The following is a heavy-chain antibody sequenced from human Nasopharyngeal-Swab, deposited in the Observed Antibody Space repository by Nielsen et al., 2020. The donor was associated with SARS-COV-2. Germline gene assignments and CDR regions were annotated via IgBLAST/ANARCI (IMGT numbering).Heavy chain of an antibody. Sequence: SATLSLTCSVSGDYISSYHWSWVRLPPRSGLEWIGYVYYDGTTKYNPSLKSRVTMSVDTSKNQFSLTLISVTAADTAVYYCAKGSSWYAPFDPWGQGTLVTVSS. J-gene: IGHJ5*02. CDR3: AKGSSWYAPFDP. CDR1: GDYISSYH. V-gene: IGHV4-59*01. D-gene: IGHD6-13*01. CDR2: VYYDGTT.